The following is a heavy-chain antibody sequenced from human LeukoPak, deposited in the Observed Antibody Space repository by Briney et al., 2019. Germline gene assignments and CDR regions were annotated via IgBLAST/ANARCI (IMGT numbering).Heavy chain of an antibody. J-gene: IGHJ4*02. CDR1: GYTLTELS. Sequence: GASVNVSCKVSGYTLTELSMHWVRQAPGKGLEWRGGFDPENGETIYAQKFQGRVTMTEDTSTDTAYMELSSLRSEDTAVYYCATWEYSSGPFDYWGQGTLVTVSS. CDR2: FDPENGET. D-gene: IGHD6-19*01. V-gene: IGHV1-24*01. CDR3: ATWEYSSGPFDY.